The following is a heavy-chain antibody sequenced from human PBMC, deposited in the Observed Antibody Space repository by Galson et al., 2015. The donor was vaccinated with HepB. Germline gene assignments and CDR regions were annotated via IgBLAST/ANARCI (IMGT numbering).Heavy chain of an antibody. J-gene: IGHJ6*02. V-gene: IGHV4-59*01. D-gene: IGHD3-3*01. Sequence: LSLTCTVSGGSISSYYWSWIRQPPGKGLEWIGYIYYSGSTNYNPSLKSRVTISVDTSKNQFSLKLSSVTAADTAVYYCAREYRFLEWLPPRVSPGGMDVWGQGTTVTVSS. CDR2: IYYSGST. CDR1: GGSISSYY. CDR3: AREYRFLEWLPPRVSPGGMDV.